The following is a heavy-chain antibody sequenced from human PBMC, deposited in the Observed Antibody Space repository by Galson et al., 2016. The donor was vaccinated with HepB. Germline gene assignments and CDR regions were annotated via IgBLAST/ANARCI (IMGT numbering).Heavy chain of an antibody. D-gene: IGHD6-13*01. V-gene: IGHV3-23*01. CDR2: GYGGGGGP. CDR1: GFTFSSYA. J-gene: IGHJ4*02. Sequence: SLRLSCAASGFTFSSYAMTWVRQAPGKGLEWVSAGYGGGGGPHYADSVKGRFTMSRDISRNTLYLQMNSLRAEDTAVYYCARCEMYGSGWYGKNDDWGQGTLVTVTS. CDR3: ARCEMYGSGWYGKNDD.